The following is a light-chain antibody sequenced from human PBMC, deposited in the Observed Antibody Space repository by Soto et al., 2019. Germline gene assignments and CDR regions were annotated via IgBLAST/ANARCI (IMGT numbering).Light chain of an antibody. CDR2: LEGGGSY. Sequence: QPVLTQSSSASASLGSSVKLTCTLSSGHSTYNIAWHQQQPGKAPRYLMNLEGGGSYNKGSGVPDRFSGSSSGADRYLTISNLQSEDEADYYCETWDTNTRVYGGGTKLTVL. J-gene: IGLJ2*01. CDR3: ETWDTNTRV. CDR1: SGHSTYN. V-gene: IGLV4-60*03.